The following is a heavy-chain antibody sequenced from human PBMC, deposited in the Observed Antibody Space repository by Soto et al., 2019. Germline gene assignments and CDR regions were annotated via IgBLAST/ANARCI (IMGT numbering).Heavy chain of an antibody. CDR3: ARDRGSSSDGMDV. Sequence: ASVKVSCKASGYTFTGYYMHWVRQAPGQGLEWMGWINPNSGGTNYAQKYQGRVTMTRDTSISTAYMELSRLRSDDTAVYYCARDRGSSSDGMDVWGQGTTVTVSS. CDR1: GYTFTGYY. V-gene: IGHV1-2*02. J-gene: IGHJ6*02. D-gene: IGHD6-13*01. CDR2: INPNSGGT.